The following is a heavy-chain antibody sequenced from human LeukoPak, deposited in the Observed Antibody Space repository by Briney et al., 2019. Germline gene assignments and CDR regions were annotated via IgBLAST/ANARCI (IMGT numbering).Heavy chain of an antibody. Sequence: GGSLRLSCAASGFTFTNYGMHWVRQAPGKGLEWVAFIRSDESNKYYADSVRGRFTISRDDSKSTLYLQMNSLRAEDTAVYYCANPLVGVPDYWGQGTLVTVSS. CDR1: GFTFTNYG. J-gene: IGHJ4*02. CDR3: ANPLVGVPDY. V-gene: IGHV3-30*02. D-gene: IGHD1-26*01. CDR2: IRSDESNK.